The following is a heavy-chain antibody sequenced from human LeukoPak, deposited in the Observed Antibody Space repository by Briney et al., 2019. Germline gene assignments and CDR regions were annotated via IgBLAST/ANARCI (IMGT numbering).Heavy chain of an antibody. D-gene: IGHD3-9*01. CDR3: AKWGDYDVLTGYYDSDY. V-gene: IGHV3-23*01. CDR1: GFSFSNYA. J-gene: IGHJ4*02. Sequence: GGSLRLSCAASGFSFSNYAMSWVRQVPGKGLEWVSAFSGRDDSTYYADSVKGRFTISRDTSKNTLYLQMNSLRAEDTAVYYCAKWGDYDVLTGYYDSDYWGQGTLVTVSS. CDR2: FSGRDDST.